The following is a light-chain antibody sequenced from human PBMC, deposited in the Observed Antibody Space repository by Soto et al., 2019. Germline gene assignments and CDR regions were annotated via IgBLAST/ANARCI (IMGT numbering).Light chain of an antibody. Sequence: QAVVTQPPSVSGAPGQRVTISCTGSSSNIGAGYDVHWYQQLPGTAPKLLIYGNSNRPSGVPDRFSGSKSGTSASLAITGLQAEDEADYYCQSYDGSLRGYVFGTGTKLTVL. CDR1: SSNIGAGYD. V-gene: IGLV1-40*01. CDR2: GNS. J-gene: IGLJ1*01. CDR3: QSYDGSLRGYV.